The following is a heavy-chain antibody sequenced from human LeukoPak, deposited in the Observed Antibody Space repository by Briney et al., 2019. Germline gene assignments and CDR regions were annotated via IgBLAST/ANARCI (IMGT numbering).Heavy chain of an antibody. J-gene: IGHJ4*02. CDR1: GFTFSNYW. D-gene: IGHD3-10*01. Sequence: GGSLRLSCEASGFTFSNYWMNWVRQAPGKGLEWVANIKQDGSEKDYVDFVKGRFTISRDNSKNSLYLQMNSLRTEDTALYYCAKGKVKWFGESPLDYWGQGTLVTVSS. CDR3: AKGKVKWFGESPLDY. V-gene: IGHV3-7*03. CDR2: IKQDGSEK.